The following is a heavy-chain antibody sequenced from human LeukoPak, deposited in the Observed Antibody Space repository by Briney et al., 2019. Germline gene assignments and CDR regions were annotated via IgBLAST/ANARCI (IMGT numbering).Heavy chain of an antibody. V-gene: IGHV4-34*01. CDR1: GGSISSYY. Sequence: SETLSLTCTVSGGSISSYYWSWIRQPPGKGLEWIGEINHSGSTNYNPSLKSRVTISVDTSKNQFSLKLSSVTAADTAVYYCARDARYDYIWGTYRPDYFDSWGQGTLVTVSS. J-gene: IGHJ4*02. CDR3: ARDARYDYIWGTYRPDYFDS. D-gene: IGHD3-16*02. CDR2: INHSGST.